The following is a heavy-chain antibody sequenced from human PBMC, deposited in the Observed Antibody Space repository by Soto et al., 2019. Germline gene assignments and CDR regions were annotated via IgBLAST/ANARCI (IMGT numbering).Heavy chain of an antibody. CDR2: IIPIFKTA. D-gene: IGHD2-2*01. J-gene: IGHJ6*02. V-gene: IGHV1-69*06. CDR1: GGTFGNYA. CDR3: ARVPIPGIYGEDV. Sequence: RASVKVSCKASGGTFGNYAISWVRQTPGQGLEWMGKIIPIFKTANYAQKFQGRITITADRSPRTDIAYMELSSLRSGDTALYYCARVPIPGIYGEDVWGQGTTVTVSS.